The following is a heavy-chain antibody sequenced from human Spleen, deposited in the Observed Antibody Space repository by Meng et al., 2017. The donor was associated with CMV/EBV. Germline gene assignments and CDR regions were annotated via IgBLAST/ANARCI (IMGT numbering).Heavy chain of an antibody. CDR2: IRSKANSYAT. CDR3: TRHWDCSSTSCYFDY. D-gene: IGHD2-2*01. CDR1: GFTFSGSA. J-gene: IGHJ4*02. Sequence: GGSLRLSCAASGFTFSGSAMHWVRQASGKGLEWVGRIRSKANSYATAYAASVKGRFTISRDDSKNTAYLQMNSLKTEDTAVYYCTRHWDCSSTSCYFDYWGQGTLVTVSS. V-gene: IGHV3-73*01.